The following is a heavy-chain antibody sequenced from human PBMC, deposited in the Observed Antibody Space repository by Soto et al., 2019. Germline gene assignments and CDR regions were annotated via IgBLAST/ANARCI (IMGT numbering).Heavy chain of an antibody. CDR2: VYYSGT. V-gene: IGHV4-59*08. CDR1: GGSIGHYY. CDR3: ARQSSGDFDF. Sequence: QVQLQESGPGLVKPSETLSLTCSVSGGSIGHYYWNWIRQSPGKGLEWIGNVYYSGTTYNPSLRRRVTISVDTSKSQFSLNLTSVTAADTADYYCARQSSGDFDFWGQGVLVTVSS. D-gene: IGHD4-17*01. J-gene: IGHJ4*02.